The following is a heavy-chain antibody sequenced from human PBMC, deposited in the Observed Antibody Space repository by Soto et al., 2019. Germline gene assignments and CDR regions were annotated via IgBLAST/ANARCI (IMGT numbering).Heavy chain of an antibody. J-gene: IGHJ5*02. CDR1: GYSFTSYW. CDR2: IYPGDSDT. Sequence: VESLKISCNGSGYSFTSYWIAWVRQMPGKGLECMGIIYPGDSDTRYSPSFEGQVTISADKSINTAYLQWSSLKASDSAMYYCARPFDTSGWYDHRGQGTLVTVSS. CDR3: ARPFDTSGWYDH. D-gene: IGHD6-19*01. V-gene: IGHV5-51*01.